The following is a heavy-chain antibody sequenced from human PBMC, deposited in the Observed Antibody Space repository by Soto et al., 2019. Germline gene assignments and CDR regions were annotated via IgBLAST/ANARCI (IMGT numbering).Heavy chain of an antibody. D-gene: IGHD7-27*01. CDR3: ARKGVRLTGDAFDV. CDR1: GFTFSSSW. J-gene: IGHJ3*01. V-gene: IGHV3-74*01. CDR2: IESDGSST. Sequence: GGSLRLSCAASGFTFSSSWMHWVRQAPGKGLVWVSRIESDGSSTNYADSVKGRFTISRDNAKNTLYLQMNSLGAEDTAVYYCARKGVRLTGDAFDVWGQGTMVTVSS.